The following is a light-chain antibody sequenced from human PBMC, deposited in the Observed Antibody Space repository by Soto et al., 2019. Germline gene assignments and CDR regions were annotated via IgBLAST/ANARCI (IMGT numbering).Light chain of an antibody. Sequence: QSVLTQPPSVSAAPGQKVTISWSGSSSNIGNNYVSWYQQLPGTAPKLLNYENDKRPSGIPDRFSGSKSGTSATLGITGLQTGDEADYYCGTWDSSLSALFGGGTKLTVL. V-gene: IGLV1-51*02. CDR3: GTWDSSLSAL. J-gene: IGLJ2*01. CDR1: SSNIGNNY. CDR2: END.